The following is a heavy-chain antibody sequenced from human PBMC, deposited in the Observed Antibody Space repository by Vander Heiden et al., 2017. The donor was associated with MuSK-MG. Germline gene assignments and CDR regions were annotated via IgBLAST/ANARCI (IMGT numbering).Heavy chain of an antibody. CDR2: INSDGSST. CDR1: GFTFSSYW. D-gene: IGHD5-18*01. CDR3: VRDTIQQWTLDY. Sequence: EVQLVESGGGLVQPGGSLRLSCAASGFTFSSYWVHWVRQAPGKGLVWVSRINSDGSSTFYADSVKGRFTISRDNAKNTLYLQMNSLRAEDTAVYYCVRDTIQQWTLDYWGQGTLVTVSS. J-gene: IGHJ4*02. V-gene: IGHV3-74*01.